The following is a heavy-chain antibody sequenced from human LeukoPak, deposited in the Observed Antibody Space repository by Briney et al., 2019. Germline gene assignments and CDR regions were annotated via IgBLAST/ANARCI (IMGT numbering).Heavy chain of an antibody. D-gene: IGHD3-10*01. CDR2: ISAYNGNT. V-gene: IGHV1-18*01. CDR1: GYTFTSYG. Sequence: ASVKVSCKASGYTFTSYGISWVRQAPGQGLEWVGWISAYNGNTNYAQKLQGRVTMTTDTSTSTAYLQWSSLKASDTAMYYCARRYGSGTSIDYWGQGTLVTVSS. CDR3: ARRYGSGTSIDY. J-gene: IGHJ4*02.